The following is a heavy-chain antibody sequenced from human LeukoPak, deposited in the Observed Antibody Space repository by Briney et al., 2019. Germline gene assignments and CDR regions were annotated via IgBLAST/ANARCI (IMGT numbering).Heavy chain of an antibody. J-gene: IGHJ4*02. CDR2: IYYSGNT. CDR1: GGSISSYY. V-gene: IGHV4-59*01. CDR3: ARSTGSTMFIDY. D-gene: IGHD3-10*02. Sequence: PSETLSLTCTVSGGSISSYYWSWIRQPPGKGLEWLGHIYYSGNTEYKPSLKSRVAMSVDTSKNQFSLRLSSVTAADTAVYYCARSTGSTMFIDYWGQGTLVTVSS.